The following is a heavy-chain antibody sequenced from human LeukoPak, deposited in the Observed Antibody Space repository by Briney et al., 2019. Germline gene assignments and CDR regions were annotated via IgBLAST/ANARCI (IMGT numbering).Heavy chain of an antibody. CDR2: IYYSGST. V-gene: IGHV4-59*08. CDR3: TRGPYYDILTGYYSDHYFDY. J-gene: IGHJ4*02. Sequence: SETPSLTCTVSGGSISSYYWSWIRQPPGKGLEWIGYIYYSGSTNYNPSLKSRVTISVDTSKNQFSLKLSSVTAADTAVYYCTRGPYYDILTGYYSDHYFDYWGQGTLVTVSS. CDR1: GGSISSYY. D-gene: IGHD3-9*01.